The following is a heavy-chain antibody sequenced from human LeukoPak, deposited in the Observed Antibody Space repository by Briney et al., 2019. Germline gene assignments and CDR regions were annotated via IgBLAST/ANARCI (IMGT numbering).Heavy chain of an antibody. CDR3: AKHSSSWYPLDVFDI. Sequence: PGGSLRLSCAASGFTFTNYAINWVRQAPGKGLAWVSAISGSGGNTYYADSVKGRFTISRDNSKNTLYLQMNSLRAEDTAVYYCAKHSSSWYPLDVFDIWGQGTMVTVSS. V-gene: IGHV3-23*01. CDR2: ISGSGGNT. CDR1: GFTFTNYA. J-gene: IGHJ3*02. D-gene: IGHD6-13*01.